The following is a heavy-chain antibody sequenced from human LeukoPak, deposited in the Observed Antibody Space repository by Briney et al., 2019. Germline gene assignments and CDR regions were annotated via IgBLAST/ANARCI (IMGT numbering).Heavy chain of an antibody. CDR1: GFTVSSNY. V-gene: IGHV3-30*02. D-gene: IGHD6-19*01. CDR3: AKLFSYSSGGHAFDI. J-gene: IGHJ3*02. CDR2: IRYDESNK. Sequence: PGGSLRLSCASSGFTVSSNYMSWVRQAPGKGLEWVAFIRYDESNKYYADSVKGRFTISRDNSKNTLYLQMNSLRAEDTAVYFCAKLFSYSSGGHAFDIWGQGTMVSVSS.